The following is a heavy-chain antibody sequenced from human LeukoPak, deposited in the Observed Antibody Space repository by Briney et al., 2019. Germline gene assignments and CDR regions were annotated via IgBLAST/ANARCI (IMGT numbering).Heavy chain of an antibody. V-gene: IGHV3-48*01. CDR1: GFTFSSYS. J-gene: IGHJ4*02. CDR2: ISSSSSTI. D-gene: IGHD2-15*01. Sequence: QTGGSLRLSCAASGFTFSSYSMNWVRQAPGKGLEWVSYISSSSSTIYYADSVKGRFTISRDNAKNSLYLQMNSLRAEDTAVYYCARDNNLAGGSCFNYWGQGTLVTVSS. CDR3: ARDNNLAGGSCFNY.